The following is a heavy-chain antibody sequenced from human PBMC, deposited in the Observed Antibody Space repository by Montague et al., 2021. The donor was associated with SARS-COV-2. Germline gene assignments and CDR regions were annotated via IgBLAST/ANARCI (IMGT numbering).Heavy chain of an antibody. D-gene: IGHD2-8*01. CDR2: IYYSGST. Sequence: TLSLTCTASGGSISSGGYYWSWIRQHPGKGLEWIGYIYYSGSTNYNPSLKSRLTISVDTSKNQFSLKLCSVTAADTAVYYCARGEGVMVYVYGMDVWGQGTTVTVSS. CDR1: GGSISSGGYY. V-gene: IGHV4-31*03. CDR3: ARGEGVMVYVYGMDV. J-gene: IGHJ6*02.